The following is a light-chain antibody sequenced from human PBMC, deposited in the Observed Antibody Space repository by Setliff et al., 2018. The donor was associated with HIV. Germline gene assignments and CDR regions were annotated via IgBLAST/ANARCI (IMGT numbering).Light chain of an antibody. V-gene: IGLV2-14*01. Sequence: QSVLTQPASVSGSPGQSIIISCTGTSSDVGGYNYVSWYQQHPGKAPKLIIYEVTNRPSGVSDRFSGSKSVNTASLTISGLQTEVEADYYCNSYTTSVTRVFGTGTKV. J-gene: IGLJ1*01. CDR1: SSDVGGYNY. CDR3: NSYTTSVTRV. CDR2: EVT.